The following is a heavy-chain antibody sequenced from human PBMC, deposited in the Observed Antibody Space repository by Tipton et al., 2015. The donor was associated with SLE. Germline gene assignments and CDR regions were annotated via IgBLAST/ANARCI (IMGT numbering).Heavy chain of an antibody. CDR3: AREEYYDSSGRDY. D-gene: IGHD3-22*01. CDR2: IYYSGST. CDR1: GGSISSSSYY. J-gene: IGHJ4*02. Sequence: TLSLTCTVSGGSISSSSYYWGWIRQPPGKGLEWIGSIYYSGSTYYNPSLKSRVTISVDTSKNQFSLKLSSVTAADTAVYYCAREEYYDSSGRDYWGQGTLVTVSS. V-gene: IGHV4-39*07.